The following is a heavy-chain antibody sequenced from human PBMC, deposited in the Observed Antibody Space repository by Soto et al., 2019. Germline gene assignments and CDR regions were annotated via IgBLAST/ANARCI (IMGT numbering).Heavy chain of an antibody. Sequence: PGESLKISCKVSGDSFTGFWIGWVRQMPGKGLEWLGSIYPRDSDTRYSPSFQGQVTISADKSLSTAYLQWNSLQASDTAIYCCARQHPLDSRVWVTWGQGTLVTVSS. CDR3: ARQHPLDSRVWVT. CDR1: GDSFTGFW. D-gene: IGHD5-18*01. V-gene: IGHV5-51*01. CDR2: IYPRDSDT. J-gene: IGHJ4*02.